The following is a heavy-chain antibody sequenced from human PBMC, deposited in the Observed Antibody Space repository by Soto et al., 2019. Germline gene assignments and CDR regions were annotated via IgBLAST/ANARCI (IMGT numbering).Heavy chain of an antibody. J-gene: IGHJ4*02. D-gene: IGHD6-19*01. V-gene: IGHV4-38-2*01. CDR3: ATHNLGVPSVNLQWLAHFDY. Sequence: PSETLSLTCAVSGYSISSGYYWGWIRQPPGKGLEWIGSIYHSGSTYYNPSLKSRVTISVDTSKNQFSLKLSSVTAADTAVYYCATHNLGVPSVNLQWLAHFDYWGQGTLVTVSS. CDR2: IYHSGST. CDR1: GYSISSGYY.